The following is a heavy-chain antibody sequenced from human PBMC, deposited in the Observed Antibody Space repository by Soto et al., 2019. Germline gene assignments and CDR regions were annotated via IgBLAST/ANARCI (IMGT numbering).Heavy chain of an antibody. CDR2: INHSGST. CDR1: GGSFSGYY. CDR3: ARVRIQLWSRPDTGCFDY. V-gene: IGHV4-34*01. J-gene: IGHJ4*02. D-gene: IGHD5-18*01. Sequence: QVQLQQWGAGLLKPSETLSLTCAVYGGSFSGYYWSWIRQPPGKGLEWIGEINHSGSTNYNPSLKSRVTISVDTSKNQFSLKLSSVTAADTAVYYCARVRIQLWSRPDTGCFDYWGQGTLVTVSS.